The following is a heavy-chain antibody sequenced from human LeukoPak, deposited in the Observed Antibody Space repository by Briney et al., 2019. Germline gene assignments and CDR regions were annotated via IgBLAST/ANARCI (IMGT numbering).Heavy chain of an antibody. CDR2: IRYDGSNK. CDR1: GFTFSSYE. V-gene: IGHV3-33*08. Sequence: GGSLRLSCAASGFTFSSYELNWVRQAPGKGLEWVAFIRYDGSNKYYADSVKGRFTISRDNSKNTLYLQMNSLRAEDTAVYYCARLYGNYQNYFDYWGQGTLVTVSS. D-gene: IGHD1-7*01. J-gene: IGHJ4*02. CDR3: ARLYGNYQNYFDY.